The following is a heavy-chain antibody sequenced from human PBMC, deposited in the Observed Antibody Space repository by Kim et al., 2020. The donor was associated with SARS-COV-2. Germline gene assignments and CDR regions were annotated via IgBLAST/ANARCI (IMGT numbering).Heavy chain of an antibody. J-gene: IGHJ4*02. CDR2: ITPDGSGA. CDR1: GFTFTSYW. CDR3: ARWQVGSGWTLPGDS. Sequence: GGSLRLSCAASGFTFTSYWMHWVRQVSGKGLVWVSRITPDGSGANYADSVKGRFTISRDNAKNTLYLQMDGLRVEDTAVYYCARWQVGSGWTLPGDSWGQGTLVTVSS. V-gene: IGHV3-74*01. D-gene: IGHD6-25*01.